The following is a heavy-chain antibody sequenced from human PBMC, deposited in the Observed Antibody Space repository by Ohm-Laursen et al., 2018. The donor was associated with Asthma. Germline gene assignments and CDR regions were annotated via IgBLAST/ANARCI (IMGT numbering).Heavy chain of an antibody. CDR3: ARADYDSSGYYSVGY. J-gene: IGHJ4*02. Sequence: GSLRLSCTASGFTLSPYDMNWVRQAPGKGLEWVSSISGSRSNTYYSDSVKGRFTISRDNAKNSLYLQMNSLKTEDTAVYYCARADYDSSGYYSVGYWGQGTLVTVSS. CDR1: GFTLSPYD. D-gene: IGHD3-22*01. CDR2: ISGSRSNT. V-gene: IGHV3-21*04.